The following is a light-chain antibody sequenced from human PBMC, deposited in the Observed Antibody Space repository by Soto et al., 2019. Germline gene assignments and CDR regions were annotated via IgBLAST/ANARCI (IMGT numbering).Light chain of an antibody. CDR1: SSDVGGYNY. J-gene: IGLJ2*01. CDR3: SAYAGSNNFVV. Sequence: HSALTQPPSASGSPGQSVTMSCTGTSSDVGGYNYVSWYQQHPGKAPKLMIYEVSKRPSGVPDRFSGSKSGNTASLTVSGLQAEDEADYYCSAYAGSNNFVVFGGGTKLTV. CDR2: EVS. V-gene: IGLV2-8*01.